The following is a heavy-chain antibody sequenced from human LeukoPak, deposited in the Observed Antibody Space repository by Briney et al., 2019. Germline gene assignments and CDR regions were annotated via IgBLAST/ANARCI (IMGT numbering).Heavy chain of an antibody. CDR3: SRDRLSGPHYDY. CDR1: GGSIGSTTYY. J-gene: IGHJ4*02. D-gene: IGHD1-14*01. CDR2: IYYNGGT. Sequence: SETLSLTCTVSGGSIGSTTYYWSWIRQPPGKGLEWIGNIYYNGGTNYNPSLKSRVTLSVDTSTNQFSLKLRSVTAADTAVYYCSRDRLSGPHYDYWGQGTLVTVSS. V-gene: IGHV4-61*01.